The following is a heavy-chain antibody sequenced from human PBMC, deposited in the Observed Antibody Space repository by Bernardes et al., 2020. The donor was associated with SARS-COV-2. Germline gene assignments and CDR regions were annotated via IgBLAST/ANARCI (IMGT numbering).Heavy chain of an antibody. Sequence: ASVKVSCKASGYTFTGYYMHWVRQAPGQGLEWMGWINPNSGGTNYAQKFQGRVTMTRDTSISTAYMELSRLRSDDTAVYYCASLVGSYYLYYGMDVWGQGTTVTVSS. J-gene: IGHJ6*02. CDR3: ASLVGSYYLYYGMDV. D-gene: IGHD2-8*02. V-gene: IGHV1-2*02. CDR2: INPNSGGT. CDR1: GYTFTGYY.